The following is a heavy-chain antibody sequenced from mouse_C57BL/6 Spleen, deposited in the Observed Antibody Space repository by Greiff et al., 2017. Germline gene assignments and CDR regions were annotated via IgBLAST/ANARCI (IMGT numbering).Heavy chain of an antibody. J-gene: IGHJ2*01. D-gene: IGHD1-1*01. CDR1: GYTFTSSG. Sequence: QVQLKQSGAELARPGASVKLSCKASGYTFTSSGISWVKQRTGQGLEWIGEIYPRSGNNYSNEKYKGKATLAADKSSSTAYLELRCLTSEDSAVYFCASPRITTVVAYYFDYWAQGTTLTVSS. CDR3: ASPRITTVVAYYFDY. CDR2: IYPRSGNN. V-gene: IGHV1-81*01.